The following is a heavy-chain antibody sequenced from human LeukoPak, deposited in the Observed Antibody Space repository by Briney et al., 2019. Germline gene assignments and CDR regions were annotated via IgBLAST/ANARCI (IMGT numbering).Heavy chain of an antibody. CDR1: GFALNIDA. D-gene: IGHD1-1*01. V-gene: IGHV3-23*01. J-gene: IGHJ4*02. CDR3: AKFRGSERTVIDS. Sequence: GESLRLSRAASGFALNIDAMSSVRQAPGKGLEWVSTISGGGGRTWYADSVKGRFTISRDNSKNTVDVQLNSLRAEDTAVYYCAKFRGSERTVIDSWGQGTLVTVSS. CDR2: ISGGGGRT.